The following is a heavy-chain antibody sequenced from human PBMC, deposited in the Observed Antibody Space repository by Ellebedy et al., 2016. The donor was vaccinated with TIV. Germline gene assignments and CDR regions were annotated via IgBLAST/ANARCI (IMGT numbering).Heavy chain of an antibody. CDR2: IYYSGST. CDR1: GGSISRGDYY. V-gene: IGHV4-30-4*08. J-gene: IGHJ4*02. D-gene: IGHD2-8*01. Sequence: SETLSLTCTVSGGSISRGDYYWSWIRQPPGKGLEWIGYIYYSGSTYYNSSLKGRVTMSVDTSKNQFSLKLYSVTAADTAVYYCARDGRWGRGTLVTVSS. CDR3: ARDGR.